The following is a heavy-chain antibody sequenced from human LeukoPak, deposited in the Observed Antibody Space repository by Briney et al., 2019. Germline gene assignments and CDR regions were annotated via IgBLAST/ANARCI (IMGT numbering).Heavy chain of an antibody. J-gene: IGHJ4*02. Sequence: SETLSLTCAVYGVSFSGYYWSWIRQPPGKGREWIGEINHSGSTNYNPSLKSRVTISVDTSKNQFSLKLSSVTAADTAVYYCARGPIVPAAISGAYFDYWGQGTLVTVSS. V-gene: IGHV4-34*01. D-gene: IGHD2-2*02. CDR1: GVSFSGYY. CDR3: ARGPIVPAAISGAYFDY. CDR2: INHSGST.